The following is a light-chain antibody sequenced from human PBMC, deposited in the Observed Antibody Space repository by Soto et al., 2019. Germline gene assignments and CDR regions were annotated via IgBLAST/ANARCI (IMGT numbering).Light chain of an antibody. J-gene: IGKJ2*01. V-gene: IGKV1-9*01. CDR3: QQLQTYPYT. Sequence: IQLTQSPSSLSASVGDRVTLTCRASQVINKFLAWFQQTPGKAPKLLVYSASTLHSGVPSRFSGSGSGTDFALTISSLQPEDFATYYCQQLQTYPYTFVQGTRLDIK. CDR2: SAS. CDR1: QVINKF.